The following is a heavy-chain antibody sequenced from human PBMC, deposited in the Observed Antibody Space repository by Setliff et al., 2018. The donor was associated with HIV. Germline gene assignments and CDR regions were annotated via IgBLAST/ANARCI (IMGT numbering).Heavy chain of an antibody. Sequence: SETLSLTCTISGGSFSSYYWSWIRQPAGRGLEWIGRIYNSGTTNYNPSLKSRVTISLDTSKNQFSLKLTSVTAADTAVYYCARLSGDYYSFDYWGQGTLVTV. CDR2: IYNSGTT. J-gene: IGHJ4*02. CDR3: ARLSGDYYSFDY. CDR1: GGSFSSYY. D-gene: IGHD2-21*02. V-gene: IGHV4-4*07.